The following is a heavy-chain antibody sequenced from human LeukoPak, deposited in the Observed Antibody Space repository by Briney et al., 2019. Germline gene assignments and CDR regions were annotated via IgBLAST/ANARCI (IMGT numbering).Heavy chain of an antibody. V-gene: IGHV3-21*01. D-gene: IGHD4-17*01. CDR1: GFTFSSYE. CDR3: ARIAVTYTFDY. Sequence: GGSLRLSCAASGFTFSSYEMNWVRQAPGKGLEWVSSISYSSTNIYYADSVKGRFTISRDNAKKSLYLQMNSLRAEDTAVYYCARIAVTYTFDYWGQGTLVTVSS. J-gene: IGHJ4*02. CDR2: ISYSSTNI.